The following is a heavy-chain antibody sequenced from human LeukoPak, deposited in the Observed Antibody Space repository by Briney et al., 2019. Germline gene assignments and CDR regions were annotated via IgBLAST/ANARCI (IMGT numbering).Heavy chain of an antibody. Sequence: GSLRLSCSASGFTFTTYGMIWVRQPPGRGLEWVSGIGGSGTRTYYADSVKGRFTISRDNSKNTLYLQMNSLREEDTAVYYCAKDSHWILFDDWGQGTLVTVSS. CDR3: AKDSHWILFDD. D-gene: IGHD2-2*03. CDR1: GFTFTTYG. CDR2: IGGSGTRT. V-gene: IGHV3-23*01. J-gene: IGHJ4*02.